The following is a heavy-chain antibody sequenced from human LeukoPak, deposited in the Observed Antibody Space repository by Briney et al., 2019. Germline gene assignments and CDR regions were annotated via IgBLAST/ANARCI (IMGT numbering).Heavy chain of an antibody. CDR2: IYYSGST. D-gene: IGHD6-13*01. CDR1: GGSISSGDYY. CDR3: ARFSSSWIFDY. Sequence: PSQTLSLTCTVSGGSISSGDYYWSWIRQHPGKGLEWIGYIYYSGSTYYSPSLKSRVTISVDTSKNQFSLKLSSVTAADTAVYYCARFSSSWIFDYWGQGTLVTVSS. V-gene: IGHV4-30-4*08. J-gene: IGHJ4*02.